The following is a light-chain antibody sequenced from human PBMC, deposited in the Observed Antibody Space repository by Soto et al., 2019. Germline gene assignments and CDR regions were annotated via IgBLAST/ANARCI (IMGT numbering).Light chain of an antibody. CDR1: SSDVGGYNY. Sequence: QSALTQPPSASGSPGQSVTISCTGTSSDVGGYNYVSWYQQHPGKAPKLMIYEVSKRPSGVPDRFSGSKSGNTASLTVSGLQAEDEADYYCSSYAGSNNFWVFGGGTKVT. V-gene: IGLV2-8*01. CDR3: SSYAGSNNFWV. CDR2: EVS. J-gene: IGLJ3*02.